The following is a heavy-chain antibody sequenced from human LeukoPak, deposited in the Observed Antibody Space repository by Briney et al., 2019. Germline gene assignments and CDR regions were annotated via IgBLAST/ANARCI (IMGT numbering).Heavy chain of an antibody. CDR2: IKQDGSEK. CDR3: ARDWWGLGDRNSASRYRLT. Sequence: GGSLRLSCAASGFTFSSYGMHWVRQGPGKGLEWVAIIKQDGSEKYYVDSVEGRFTISRDNAKNSLYLQMNSLRAEDTAVYYCARDWWGLGDRNSASRYRLTWGQGILVTVSS. CDR1: GFTFSSYG. V-gene: IGHV3-7*01. D-gene: IGHD2-2*01. J-gene: IGHJ4*02.